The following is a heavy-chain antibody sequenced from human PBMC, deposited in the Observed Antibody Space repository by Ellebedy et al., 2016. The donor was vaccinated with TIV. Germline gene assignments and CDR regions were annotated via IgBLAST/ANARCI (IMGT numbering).Heavy chain of an antibody. CDR3: VRDSTRLNALQH. J-gene: IGHJ1*01. Sequence: GGSLRLSXAASGFSFKDYAMHWVRHAPGKGLEWVSGISWNSGKIGYADSVKGRFTISRDTSKNTVFLQMDSLRPEDTARYYCVRDSTRLNALQHWGLGTLVTVSS. D-gene: IGHD2-2*01. V-gene: IGHV3-9*01. CDR1: GFSFKDYA. CDR2: ISWNSGKI.